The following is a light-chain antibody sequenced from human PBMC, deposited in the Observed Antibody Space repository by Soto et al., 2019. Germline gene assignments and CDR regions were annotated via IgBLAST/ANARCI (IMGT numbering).Light chain of an antibody. V-gene: IGLV1-47*02. CDR1: TSNIGSNF. Sequence: QSVLTQPPSASGTPGQRVTISCSGSTSNIGSNFVFWYQQLPGTAPKLLIYSDSQRPSGVLDRVSGSKSGTSASLAISGLRSEDEADYYCATWDASLSGRVFGGGTKLTVL. CDR2: SDS. J-gene: IGLJ3*02. CDR3: ATWDASLSGRV.